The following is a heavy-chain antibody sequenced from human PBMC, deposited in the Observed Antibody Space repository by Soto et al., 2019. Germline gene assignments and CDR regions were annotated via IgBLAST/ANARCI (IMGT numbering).Heavy chain of an antibody. D-gene: IGHD3-3*01. J-gene: IGHJ6*02. V-gene: IGHV1-69*13. CDR2: IIPIFGTA. CDR3: ARGNKVLRFLEWPHYYYGTDV. CDR1: GGTFSSYA. Sequence: SVKVSCKASGGTFSSYAISWVRQAPGQGLEWIGGIIPIFGTANYAQKFQGRVTITADESTSTAYMELSSLRSEDTAVYYCARGNKVLRFLEWPHYYYGTDVWGQVTKFTVSS.